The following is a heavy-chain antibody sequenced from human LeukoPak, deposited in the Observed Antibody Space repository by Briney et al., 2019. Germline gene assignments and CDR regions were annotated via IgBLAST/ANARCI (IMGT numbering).Heavy chain of an antibody. CDR2: VYYNGLT. Sequence: SETLSLTCTVSGASISPHYWSWIRQAPGKGLEWIGYVYYNGLTSYNASLRSRLILSVDTARNQVSLKLTSVTAADTAVYYCTRERSTVTFDYWGQGTLVTVSS. CDR1: GASISPHY. D-gene: IGHD4-17*01. V-gene: IGHV4-59*11. CDR3: TRERSTVTFDY. J-gene: IGHJ4*02.